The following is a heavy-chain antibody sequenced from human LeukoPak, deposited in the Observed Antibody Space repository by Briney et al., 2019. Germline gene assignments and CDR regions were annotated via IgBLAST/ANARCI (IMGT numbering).Heavy chain of an antibody. Sequence: PGGSLGLSCAASGFTFRSYSMIWVRQAPGKRLEWVSSISRSSSYIYYADSVKGRFTISRDNAKNLLYLQMNSPRAEDTAVYYCARSPDDFWSGYYPMIYGMDVWGQGTTVTVSS. D-gene: IGHD3-3*01. CDR2: ISRSSSYI. CDR1: GFTFRSYS. V-gene: IGHV3-21*01. CDR3: ARSPDDFWSGYYPMIYGMDV. J-gene: IGHJ6*02.